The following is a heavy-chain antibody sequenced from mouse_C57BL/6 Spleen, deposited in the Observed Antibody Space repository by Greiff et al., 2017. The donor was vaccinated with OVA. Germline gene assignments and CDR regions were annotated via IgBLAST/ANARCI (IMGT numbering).Heavy chain of an antibody. CDR1: GYTFTDYE. CDR2: IDPETGGP. D-gene: IGHD2-4*01. J-gene: IGHJ1*03. V-gene: IGHV1-15*01. Sequence: VKLVESGAELVRPGASVTLSCKASGYTFTDYEMHWVKQTPVHGLEWIGAIDPETGGPAYNQKFKGKAILTADKSSSTAYMELRSLTSEDSAVYYCTREGGLRRDWYFDVWGTGTTVTVSS. CDR3: TREGGLRRDWYFDV.